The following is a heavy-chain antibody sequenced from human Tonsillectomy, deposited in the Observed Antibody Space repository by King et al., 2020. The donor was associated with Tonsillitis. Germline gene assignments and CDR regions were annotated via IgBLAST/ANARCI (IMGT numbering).Heavy chain of an antibody. CDR2: ISWNSGSI. Sequence: VQLVQSGGGLVQPGRSLRLSCVVSGFTFDDYAMHLFRQAPGKCLEWFSGISWNSGSIGYSDSVKGRFTISNDNAKNSLFLQINSLRAEDTALYFCTKDWEPSIFCYFDSWGQGTLVTVSS. J-gene: IGHJ4*02. D-gene: IGHD1-26*01. CDR1: GFTFDDYA. V-gene: IGHV3-9*01. CDR3: TKDWEPSIFCYFDS.